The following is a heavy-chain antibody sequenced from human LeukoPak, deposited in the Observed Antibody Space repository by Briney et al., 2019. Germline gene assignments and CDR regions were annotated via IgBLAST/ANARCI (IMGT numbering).Heavy chain of an antibody. D-gene: IGHD2-21*01. J-gene: IGHJ6*03. Sequence: GESLKISCKGSGYSFTSYWIGWVRQMPGKGLEWMGIIYPGDSDTRYSPSFQGQVTISADKSISTAYLQWSSLKASDTAMYYCARLDCGGDCYTYYYYYMDVWGKGTTVTVSS. V-gene: IGHV5-51*01. CDR1: GYSFTSYW. CDR3: ARLDCGGDCYTYYYYYMDV. CDR2: IYPGDSDT.